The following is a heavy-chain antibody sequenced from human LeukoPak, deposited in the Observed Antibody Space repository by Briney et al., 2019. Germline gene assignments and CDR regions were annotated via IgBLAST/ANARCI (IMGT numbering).Heavy chain of an antibody. D-gene: IGHD6-19*01. Sequence: GGSLRLSCVASGFTFSNYWMDWVRQSPGKGLEWVANIKEDGSDKYYVDSVKGRFTISRDNAKNSLYLQMNSLRAEDTAVYYCARNSGWFRFDYWGQGTLVTVSS. V-gene: IGHV3-7*03. CDR2: IKEDGSDK. CDR1: GFTFSNYW. CDR3: ARNSGWFRFDY. J-gene: IGHJ4*02.